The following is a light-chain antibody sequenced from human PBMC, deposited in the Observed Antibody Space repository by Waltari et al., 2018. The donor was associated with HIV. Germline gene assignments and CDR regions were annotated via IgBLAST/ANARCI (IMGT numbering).Light chain of an antibody. J-gene: IGKJ1*01. Sequence: EIVMTQSPATLSVSPGERATLSCRASQSVSSNLAWYQQKPGQAPRVLIYGASTRATGIPARFSGSGSWTEFTLTISSLQSEDFAVYYCHQYNNWPQTFGQGTKVEIK. CDR1: QSVSSN. CDR3: HQYNNWPQT. V-gene: IGKV3-15*01. CDR2: GAS.